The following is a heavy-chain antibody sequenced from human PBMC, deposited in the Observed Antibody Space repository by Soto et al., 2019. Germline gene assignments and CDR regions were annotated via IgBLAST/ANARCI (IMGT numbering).Heavy chain of an antibody. D-gene: IGHD3-3*01. CDR1: GYPVTAYY. V-gene: IGHV1-2*02. J-gene: IGHJ3*02. CDR3: ARGGGVGVAGSAAFDM. CDR2: INPATGAA. Sequence: QLHLVQSGAVVKKPGASVTVSCSASGYPVTAYYMHWVRQAPGRGLGVMGGINPATGAAKYTQAFQGRVTMTRDTSTSTVFMELSGVTSEDTAVFYCARGGGVGVAGSAAFDMWGQGTVVTVSS.